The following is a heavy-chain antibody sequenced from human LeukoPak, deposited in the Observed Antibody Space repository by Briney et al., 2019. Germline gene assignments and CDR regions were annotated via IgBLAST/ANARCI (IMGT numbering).Heavy chain of an antibody. CDR3: ARDIVGAQMYYFDY. CDR2: IIPIFGIA. Sequence: SVKVSCKASGGTFSSYAISWVRQAPGQGLEWMGRIIPIFGIANYAQKFQGRVTITADKSTSTAYMELSSLRSEDTAVYYCARDIVGAQMYYFDYWGQGTLVTVSS. CDR1: GGTFSSYA. J-gene: IGHJ4*02. D-gene: IGHD1-26*01. V-gene: IGHV1-69*04.